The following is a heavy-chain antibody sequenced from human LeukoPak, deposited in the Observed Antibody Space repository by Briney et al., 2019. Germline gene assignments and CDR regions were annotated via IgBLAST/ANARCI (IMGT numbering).Heavy chain of an antibody. CDR3: ARDNHDFWSGYLDY. CDR1: GGTFSSYA. D-gene: IGHD3-3*01. V-gene: IGHV1-69*13. Sequence: SVKVSCKASGGTFSSYAISWVRQAPGQGLEWMGGIIPIFGTTNYAQKFQGRVTITADESTSTAYMELSSLRSEDTAVYYCARDNHDFWSGYLDYWGQGTLVTVSS. CDR2: IIPIFGTT. J-gene: IGHJ4*02.